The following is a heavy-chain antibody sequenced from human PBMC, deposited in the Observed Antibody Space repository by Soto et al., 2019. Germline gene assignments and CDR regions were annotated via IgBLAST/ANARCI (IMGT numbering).Heavy chain of an antibody. J-gene: IGHJ4*02. CDR1: GFTFSSYA. CDR2: ITGSGGDT. V-gene: IGHV3-23*01. D-gene: IGHD2-2*01. CDR3: AKGSASSRPYYFDP. Sequence: PGGSLRLSCAASGFTFSSYAMSWVRQSPGKGLEWVSAITGSGGDTYHADYVKGRFTISRDNTKNTLFLQMNSLKAEDTAVYYCAKGSASSRPYYFDPWGQGTLVTVSS.